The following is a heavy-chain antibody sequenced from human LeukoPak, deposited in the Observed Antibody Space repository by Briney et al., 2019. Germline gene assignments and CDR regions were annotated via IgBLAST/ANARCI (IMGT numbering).Heavy chain of an antibody. V-gene: IGHV1-24*01. Sequence: GASVKVSCKVSGYTLTELSMHWVRQAPGKGLEWMGGFDPEDDETIYAQKFQGRVTMTEDTSTDTAYMELSSLRSEDTAVYYCARWLQLDGYFDYWGQGTLVTVSS. J-gene: IGHJ4*02. CDR2: FDPEDDET. CDR1: GYTLTELS. CDR3: ARWLQLDGYFDY. D-gene: IGHD5-24*01.